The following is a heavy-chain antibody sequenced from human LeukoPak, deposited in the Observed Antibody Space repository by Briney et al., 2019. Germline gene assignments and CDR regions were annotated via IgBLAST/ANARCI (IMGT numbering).Heavy chain of an antibody. D-gene: IGHD7-27*01. CDR1: GRSINKYY. J-gene: IGHJ2*01. CDR2: IYYSGST. CDR3: ARVWGNWYFDL. Sequence: PSETLSLTCTVSGRSINKYYWSGIRQPPGKGLEWIGYIYYSGSTNYNPSLQSRVTISVDTSKNRFSLKLSSVTAADTAVYYCARVWGNWYFDLWGRGTLVTVSS. V-gene: IGHV4-59*01.